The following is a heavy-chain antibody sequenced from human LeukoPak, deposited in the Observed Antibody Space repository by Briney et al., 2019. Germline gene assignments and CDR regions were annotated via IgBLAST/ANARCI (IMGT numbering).Heavy chain of an antibody. Sequence: SETLSLTCTVSGGSISSSSYYWGWIRQLPGKGLEWIGYVYYSGSTYYNPSLKSRLAISVDTSKNQFSLNLSSVTAADTAVYYCARGDGYNTDYWGQGTLVTVSS. J-gene: IGHJ4*02. CDR1: GGSISSSSYY. V-gene: IGHV4-31*03. CDR3: ARGDGYNTDY. CDR2: VYYSGST. D-gene: IGHD5-24*01.